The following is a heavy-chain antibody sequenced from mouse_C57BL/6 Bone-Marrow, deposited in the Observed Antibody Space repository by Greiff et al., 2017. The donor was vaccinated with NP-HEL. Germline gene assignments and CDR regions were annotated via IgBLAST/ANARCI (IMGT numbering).Heavy chain of an antibody. V-gene: IGHV1-26*01. CDR3: ARETAQATSGDY. CDR2: INPNNGGT. Sequence: VQLQQSGPELVKPGASVKISCKASGYTFTDYYMNWVKQSHGKSLEWIGDINPNNGGTSYNQKFKGKATLTVDKSSSTAYMELRSLTSEDSAVYYCARETAQATSGDYWGQGTTLTVSS. J-gene: IGHJ2*01. CDR1: GYTFTDYY. D-gene: IGHD3-2*02.